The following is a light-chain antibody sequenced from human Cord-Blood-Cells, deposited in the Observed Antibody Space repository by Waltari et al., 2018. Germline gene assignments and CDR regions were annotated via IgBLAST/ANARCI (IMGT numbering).Light chain of an antibody. CDR3: QQYNNGPWT. Sequence: EIVMTQSPATLSVSPGERATLSCRASQSVSSNLAWYQQKPGQAPRLLIYGASTRATGIPARFSGSGSGTEVTLTISSLQSEDFAVYYCQQYNNGPWTFGQGIKVEIK. J-gene: IGKJ1*01. CDR2: GAS. CDR1: QSVSSN. V-gene: IGKV3-15*01.